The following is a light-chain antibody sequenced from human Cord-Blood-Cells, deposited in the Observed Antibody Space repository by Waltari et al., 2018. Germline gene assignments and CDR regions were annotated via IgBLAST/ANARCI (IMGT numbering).Light chain of an antibody. J-gene: IGKJ1*01. Sequence: DIQMTQSPSTLSASVGDRVTITCRASQSISSWLAWYQQKPGKAPKLRIYKASSLESGVPSRFSGSGSGTKFTLTISSLQPDDFATYYCQQYNSYSRTFGQGTKVEIK. CDR3: QQYNSYSRT. CDR2: KAS. V-gene: IGKV1-5*03. CDR1: QSISSW.